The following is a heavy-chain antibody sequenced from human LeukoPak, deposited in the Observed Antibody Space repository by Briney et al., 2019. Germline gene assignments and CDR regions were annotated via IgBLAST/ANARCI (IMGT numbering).Heavy chain of an antibody. CDR2: IYYTGST. Sequence: SETLSLACTVSGGPIRSYYWTWIRQPPGKGLEWIGHIYYTGSTTYNPSLKSRVTISVDTSKNQFSLKLTSVTAADTAVYYCARGPAAGIDTGHYDYWGQGTLVTVSS. J-gene: IGHJ4*02. D-gene: IGHD6-13*01. CDR1: GGPIRSYY. CDR3: ARGPAAGIDTGHYDY. V-gene: IGHV4-59*01.